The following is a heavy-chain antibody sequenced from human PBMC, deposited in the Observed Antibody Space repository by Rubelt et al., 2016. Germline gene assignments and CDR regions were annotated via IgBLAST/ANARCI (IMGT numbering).Heavy chain of an antibody. V-gene: IGHV4-59*01. CDR3: ARDAHDFWSGYSYMGV. Sequence: QVQLQESGPGLVKPSETLSLTCTVSGGSISSYYWSWIRQPPGKGLEWIGYCYYSGSTTYNPTLRGRVTIPGYTSKNQFSRKLSAVTVAETAVYYWARDAHDFWSGYSYMGVWGRGTTVTVAS. CDR2: CYYSGST. D-gene: IGHD3-3*01. J-gene: IGHJ6*02. CDR1: GGSISSYY.